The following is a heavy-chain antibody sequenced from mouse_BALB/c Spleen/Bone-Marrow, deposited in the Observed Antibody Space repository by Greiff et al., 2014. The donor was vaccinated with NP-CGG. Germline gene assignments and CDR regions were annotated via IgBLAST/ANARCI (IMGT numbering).Heavy chain of an antibody. Sequence: DVHLVESGPELVKPGASVKISCKASGYTFTDYNMHWVKQSHGKSLEWIGYIYPYNGGTGYNQKFKSKATLTVDNSSSTAYMELRSLTSEDSAVYYCAAATYAKDYWGQGTSVTVSS. CDR3: AAATYAKDY. J-gene: IGHJ4*01. V-gene: IGHV1S29*02. D-gene: IGHD1-2*01. CDR2: IYPYNGGT. CDR1: GYTFTDYN.